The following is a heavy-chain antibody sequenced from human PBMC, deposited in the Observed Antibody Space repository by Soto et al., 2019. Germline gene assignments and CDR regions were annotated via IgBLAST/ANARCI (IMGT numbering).Heavy chain of an antibody. J-gene: IGHJ6*02. D-gene: IGHD3-10*01. CDR2: TSYDGDKE. CDR1: GFTFSNYG. V-gene: IGHV3-30*18. CDR3: AKDIALVRGVIIDLDV. Sequence: HPGGSLRLSCAASGFTFSNYGMHWVRQAPGKGLEWVAVTSYDGDKEYYADSVKGRFTISRDNSKNTLYLQMNSLRVEDTAVYYCAKDIALVRGVIIDLDVWGQGTTVT.